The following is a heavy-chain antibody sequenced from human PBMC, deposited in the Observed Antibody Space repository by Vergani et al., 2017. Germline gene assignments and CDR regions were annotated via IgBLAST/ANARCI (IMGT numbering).Heavy chain of an antibody. CDR3: ARESGSSGFDP. D-gene: IGHD6-25*01. J-gene: IGHJ5*02. CDR2: IYYSGST. V-gene: IGHV4-61*01. Sequence: QLQLQESGPGLVKPSETLSLTCTVSGGSISSSSYYWSWIRQPPGKGLEWIGYIYYSGSTNYNPSLKSRVTISVDTSKNQFSLKLSSVTAADTAVYYCARESGSSGFDPWGQGTLVTVSS. CDR1: GGSISSSSYY.